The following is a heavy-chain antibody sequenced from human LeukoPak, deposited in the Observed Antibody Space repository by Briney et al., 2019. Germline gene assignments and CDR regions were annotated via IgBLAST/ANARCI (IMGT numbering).Heavy chain of an antibody. CDR3: AGGRYSSNWYQY. Sequence: SVKVSCKASGGTFSSYAISWVRQAPGQGLEWMGGIIPIFGTANYAQKFQGRVTITADESTSTAYMELSSLRSEDTAVYHCAGGRYSSNWYQYWGQGTLVTVSS. CDR1: GGTFSSYA. CDR2: IIPIFGTA. J-gene: IGHJ4*02. V-gene: IGHV1-69*01. D-gene: IGHD6-13*01.